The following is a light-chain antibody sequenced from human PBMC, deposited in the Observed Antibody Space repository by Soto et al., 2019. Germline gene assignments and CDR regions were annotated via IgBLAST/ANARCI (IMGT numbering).Light chain of an antibody. Sequence: EIVMTQFPATLSVSPGERATLSCRASQSVSNKLAWYQQKRGQAPRLLIYGASTRATGIPARFSGSGSGTEFTLTVSSLQSEDFAVYYCQQYNNWPLTFGGGTKVEIK. CDR3: QQYNNWPLT. CDR1: QSVSNK. J-gene: IGKJ4*01. CDR2: GAS. V-gene: IGKV3D-15*01.